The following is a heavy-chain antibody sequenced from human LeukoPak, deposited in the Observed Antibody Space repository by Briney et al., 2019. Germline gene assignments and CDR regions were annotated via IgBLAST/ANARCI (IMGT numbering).Heavy chain of an antibody. V-gene: IGHV6-1*01. CDR1: GDSVSSNSAA. CDR3: ATTYYDFWSGPDAVDI. J-gene: IGHJ3*02. Sequence: SQTLSLTCAISGDSVSSNSAAWNWIRQSPSRGLEWLGRTYYRSKWYNDYAVSVKSRITINPATSKNQFSLQLNSVTPEDTAVYYCATTYYDFWSGPDAVDIWGQGTMVTVSS. D-gene: IGHD3-3*01. CDR2: TYYRSKWYN.